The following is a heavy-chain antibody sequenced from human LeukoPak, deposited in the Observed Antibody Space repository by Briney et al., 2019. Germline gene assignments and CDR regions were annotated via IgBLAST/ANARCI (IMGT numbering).Heavy chain of an antibody. J-gene: IGHJ4*02. Sequence: ASVKVSCKASGYTFTGYYMHWVRQAPGQGLEWMGWINPNSGGTNYAQKFQGRVTMTRDTSISTAYMELSRLRSDDTAVYYCARGVDSSGYYAGGSFDYWGQGTLVTVSS. CDR1: GYTFTGYY. CDR3: ARGVDSSGYYAGGSFDY. D-gene: IGHD3-22*01. CDR2: INPNSGGT. V-gene: IGHV1-2*02.